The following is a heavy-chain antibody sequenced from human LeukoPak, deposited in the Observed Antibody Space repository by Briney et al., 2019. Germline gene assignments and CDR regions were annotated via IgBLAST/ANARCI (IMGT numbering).Heavy chain of an antibody. CDR2: ISGSGGST. D-gene: IGHD6-19*01. J-gene: IGHJ4*02. CDR3: AKDEGTGWYYFDY. Sequence: GGSLRLSCAASGFTFSTYRMSWVRQAPGKGLEGVSGISGSGGSTYYADSVKGRFTISRDISKNTLYLQMNSLRAEDTAVYYCAKDEGTGWYYFDYWGQGSLVSVSS. V-gene: IGHV3-23*01. CDR1: GFTFSTYR.